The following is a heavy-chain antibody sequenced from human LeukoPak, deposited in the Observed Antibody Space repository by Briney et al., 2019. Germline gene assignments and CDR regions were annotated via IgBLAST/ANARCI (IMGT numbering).Heavy chain of an antibody. CDR2: INPYDGKI. CDR1: GYIFLSYG. Sequence: GASVRVSCKAFGYIFLSYGISRARQAPGQGLEWLGWINPYDGKINYGQKFQGRVTVSADTSTSTAYMELRSLRSDDTAVYYCARDIAYNMDVWGKGTTITVSS. D-gene: IGHD6-13*01. V-gene: IGHV1-18*01. CDR3: ARDIAYNMDV. J-gene: IGHJ6*03.